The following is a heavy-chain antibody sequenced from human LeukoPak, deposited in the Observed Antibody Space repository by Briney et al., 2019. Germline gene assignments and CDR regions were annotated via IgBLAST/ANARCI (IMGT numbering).Heavy chain of an antibody. CDR3: ARTRVPGSYSPKGPFDY. J-gene: IGHJ4*02. Sequence: SETLSLTCTVSGGSISSSNYYWGWIRQPPSEGLGWIGSMYYSGSIFYNPSLKSRVTISVNTSKNQFSLKVTSVTAADTAVYYCARTRVPGSYSPKGPFDYWGQGTLVTVSS. D-gene: IGHD1-26*01. V-gene: IGHV4-39*07. CDR1: GGSISSSNYY. CDR2: MYYSGSI.